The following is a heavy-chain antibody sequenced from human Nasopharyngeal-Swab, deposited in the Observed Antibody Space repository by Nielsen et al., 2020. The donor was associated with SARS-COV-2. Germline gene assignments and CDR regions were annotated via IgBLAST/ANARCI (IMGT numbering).Heavy chain of an antibody. CDR1: GFTLSSYG. Sequence: GESLKISCAASGFTLSSYGMSWVRQAPGKGLEWVSAIRAGAGGTTYADSVKGRFTVSRDNSKDTLYLQMSSLRADDTAVYYCAKSGVGWYQGDWGQGTLVTVSS. D-gene: IGHD6-19*01. J-gene: IGHJ4*02. V-gene: IGHV3-23*01. CDR2: IRAGAGGT. CDR3: AKSGVGWYQGD.